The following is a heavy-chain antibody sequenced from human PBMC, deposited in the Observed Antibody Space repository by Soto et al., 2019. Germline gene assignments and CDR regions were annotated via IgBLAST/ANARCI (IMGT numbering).Heavy chain of an antibody. V-gene: IGHV3-15*07. CDR2: IKSKTDGGTT. CDR3: TTGSSPSVPLYYYGMDV. J-gene: IGHJ6*02. Sequence: GGSLRLSCAASGFTFSNAWMNWVRQAPGKGLEWVGRIKSKTDGGTTDYAAPVKGRFTISRDDSKNTLYLQMNSLKTEDTAVYYCTTGSSPSVPLYYYGMDVWGQGTTVTVSS. CDR1: GFTFSNAW.